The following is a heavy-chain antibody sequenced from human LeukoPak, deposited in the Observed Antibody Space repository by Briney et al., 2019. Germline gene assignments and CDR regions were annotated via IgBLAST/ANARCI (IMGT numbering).Heavy chain of an antibody. J-gene: IGHJ4*02. CDR3: ARDREPLSGWTPDFDY. CDR1: GYTFTGYY. Sequence: SVKVSCKASGYTFTGYYMHWVRQAPGQGLEWMGWINPNSGGTNYAQKFQGRVTMTRDTSISTAYMGLSRLRSDDTAVYYCARDREPLSGWTPDFDYWGQGTLVTVSS. V-gene: IGHV1-2*02. D-gene: IGHD6-19*01. CDR2: INPNSGGT.